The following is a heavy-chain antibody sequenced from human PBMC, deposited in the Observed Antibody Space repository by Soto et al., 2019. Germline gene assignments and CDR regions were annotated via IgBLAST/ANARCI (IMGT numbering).Heavy chain of an antibody. D-gene: IGHD4-17*01. CDR3: ARDLPHVTTGYYYSYYGMDV. CDR1: GFTVSSNY. CDR2: IYSGGST. J-gene: IGHJ6*02. V-gene: IGHV3-53*01. Sequence: GGSLRLSCAASGFTVSSNYMSWVRQAPGKGLEWVSVIYSGGSTYYADSVKGRFTISRDNSKNTLYLQMNSLRAEDTAVYYCARDLPHVTTGYYYSYYGMDVWGQGTTVTVYS.